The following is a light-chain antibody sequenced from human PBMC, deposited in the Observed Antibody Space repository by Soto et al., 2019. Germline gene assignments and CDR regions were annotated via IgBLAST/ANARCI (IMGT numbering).Light chain of an antibody. CDR3: QQYNKWPPRT. J-gene: IGKJ1*01. V-gene: IGKV3-15*01. CDR1: QSVSND. Sequence: EIVMTQSPATLSVSPGERATLSCRASQSVSNDLVWYQQKPGQAHRLLIYAASTRATGIPTRFSGSGSGTEFTLTISSLQSEDFAVYYCQQYNKWPPRTFGQGTKVESK. CDR2: AAS.